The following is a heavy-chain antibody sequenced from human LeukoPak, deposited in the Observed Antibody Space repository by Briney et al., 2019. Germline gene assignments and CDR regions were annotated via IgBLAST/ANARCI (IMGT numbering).Heavy chain of an antibody. Sequence: GGSLRLSCAASGFTFSNYWMHWVRQAPGKGLVWVSRIDSVGINTSYADSVKGRFTISRDNAKNTLNLQMNSLRAEDTAVYYCARDLGQYYDTSDNWFDPWGQGTLVTVSS. D-gene: IGHD3-22*01. CDR1: GFTFSNYW. CDR3: ARDLGQYYDTSDNWFDP. V-gene: IGHV3-74*01. J-gene: IGHJ5*02. CDR2: IDSVGINT.